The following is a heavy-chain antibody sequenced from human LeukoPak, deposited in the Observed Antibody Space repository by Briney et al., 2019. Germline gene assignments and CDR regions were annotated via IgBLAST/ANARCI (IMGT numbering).Heavy chain of an antibody. V-gene: IGHV3-11*04. CDR1: GFTFSDYY. CDR3: AKAPAYHGSGSLYYFDY. CDR2: ISLSGSII. Sequence: GGSLRLSCAASGFTFSDYYMTWIRQAPGKGLEWVSYISLSGSIIYYADSVKGRFTISRDNARNSLYLQLNSLRAEDTAVYFCAKAPAYHGSGSLYYFDYWGQGTLVTVSS. D-gene: IGHD3-10*01. J-gene: IGHJ4*02.